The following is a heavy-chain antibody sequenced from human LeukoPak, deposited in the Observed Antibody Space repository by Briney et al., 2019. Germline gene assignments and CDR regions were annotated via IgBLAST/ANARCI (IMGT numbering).Heavy chain of an antibody. CDR2: INTNTGNP. Sequence: ASVKVSCKASGYTLTSYAMNWVRQAPGQGLEWMGWINTNTGNPTYAQGFTGRFVFSLDTSVSTAYLQISSLKAEDTAVYYCARDALDSGYVDYFDYWGQGTLVTVSS. CDR3: ARDALDSGYVDYFDY. V-gene: IGHV7-4-1*02. CDR1: GYTLTSYA. J-gene: IGHJ4*02. D-gene: IGHD5-12*01.